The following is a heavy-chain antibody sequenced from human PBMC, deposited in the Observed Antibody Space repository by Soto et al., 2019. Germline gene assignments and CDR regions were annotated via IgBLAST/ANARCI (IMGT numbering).Heavy chain of an antibody. CDR2: MYPGDSDT. CDR3: ARRGREFDNYDVLIGFDY. V-gene: IGHV5-51*01. D-gene: IGHD3-9*01. Sequence: GESLKISCKGSGYSFATHWIGWVRQMPGKGLEWMGIMYPGDSDTRYAPSFEARVTISADKSINTAYLHWHSLEAADTAMYYCARRGREFDNYDVLIGFDYWGQGTMVTV. J-gene: IGHJ4*02. CDR1: GYSFATHW.